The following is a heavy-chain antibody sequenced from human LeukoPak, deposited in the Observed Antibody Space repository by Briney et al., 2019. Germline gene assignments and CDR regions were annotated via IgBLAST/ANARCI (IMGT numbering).Heavy chain of an antibody. V-gene: IGHV1-2*02. J-gene: IGHJ5*02. CDR2: INPNSGGT. Sequence: ASVKVSCKASGYTFTGYYMHWVRQAPGQGLEGMGWINPNSGGTNYAQKFQGRVTMTRDTSISTAYMELSRLRSDDTAVYYCARAGGGYYDFWRDNWFDPWGQGTLVTVSS. D-gene: IGHD3-3*01. CDR1: GYTFTGYY. CDR3: ARAGGGYYDFWRDNWFDP.